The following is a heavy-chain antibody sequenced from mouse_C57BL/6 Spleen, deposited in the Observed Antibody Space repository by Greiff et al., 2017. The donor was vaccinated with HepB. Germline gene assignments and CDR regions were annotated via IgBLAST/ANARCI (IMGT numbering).Heavy chain of an antibody. Sequence: EVKLMESGPELVKPGASVKIPCKASGYTFTDYNMDWVKQSHGKSLEWIGDINPNNGGTIYNQKFKGKATLTVDKSSSTAYMELRSLTSEDTAVYYCARRVGSSGWYFDVWGTGTTVTVSS. J-gene: IGHJ1*03. D-gene: IGHD1-3*01. CDR1: GYTFTDYN. CDR2: INPNNGGT. V-gene: IGHV1-18*01. CDR3: ARRVGSSGWYFDV.